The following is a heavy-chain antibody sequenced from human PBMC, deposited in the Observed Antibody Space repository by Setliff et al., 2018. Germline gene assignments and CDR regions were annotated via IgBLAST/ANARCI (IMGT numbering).Heavy chain of an antibody. CDR1: GGSFSNYY. D-gene: IGHD3-3*01. Sequence: TSETLSLTCTVYGGSFSNYYWGWIRQSPGKGLEWIGEINDSGTTNYSPSLKSRVTISLDASTNQFSLKLRSVSAADTAVCYCRYWSGYYNNDYWGQGTLVTVSS. J-gene: IGHJ4*02. CDR3: RYWSGYYNNDY. V-gene: IGHV4-34*01. CDR2: INDSGTT.